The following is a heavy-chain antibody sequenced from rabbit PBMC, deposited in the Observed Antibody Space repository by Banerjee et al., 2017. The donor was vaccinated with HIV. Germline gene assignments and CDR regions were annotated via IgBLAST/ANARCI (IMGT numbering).Heavy chain of an antibody. J-gene: IGHJ4*01. CDR3: AREAGDGGDAYWAL. D-gene: IGHD6-1*01. CDR2: IVTGSGGS. CDR1: GFDFTRDA. V-gene: IGHV1S40*01. Sequence: QSLEESGGDLVKPGASLTLTCTASGFDFTRDAMCWVSQAPGKGLEWIGCIVTGSGGSYYANWATGRFTISKTSSTTVTLEMTSLTAADTATYFCAREAGDGGDAYWALWGPGTLVTVS.